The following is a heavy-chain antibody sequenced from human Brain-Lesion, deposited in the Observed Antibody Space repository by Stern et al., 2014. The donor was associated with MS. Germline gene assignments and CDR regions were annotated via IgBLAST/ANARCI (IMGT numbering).Heavy chain of an antibody. CDR2: IYYPGSA. J-gene: IGHJ4*02. CDR3: ARGARYSDSSGYYFYFDY. V-gene: IGHV4-31*03. Sequence: VQLVQSGPGLVKPSPTLPLPCTVSGGSINRGGYYWSWIRPSPGKGLEWLGYIYYPGSAYYDPSHKSRLSMSIDTSKNQFSLNLNSVTAADTAVYYCARGARYSDSSGYYFYFDYWGQGTLVTVSS. CDR1: GGSINRGGYY. D-gene: IGHD3-22*01.